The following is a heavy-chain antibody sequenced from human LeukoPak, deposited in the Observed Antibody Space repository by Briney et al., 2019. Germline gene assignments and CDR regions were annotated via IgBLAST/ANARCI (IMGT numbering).Heavy chain of an antibody. V-gene: IGHV3-23*01. CDR2: ISHTGYNT. CDR3: AKDGVVIIPWGAFDI. D-gene: IGHD3-3*01. CDR1: GFTFDNYA. Sequence: HLGGSLRLSCAASGFTFDNYAMTWVRQAPGSALEWVASISHTGYNTFYADSVKGRFAISKDNSRNTLFLQMNSLRAEDTAVYYCAKDGVVIIPWGAFDIWGQGTMVTVSS. J-gene: IGHJ3*02.